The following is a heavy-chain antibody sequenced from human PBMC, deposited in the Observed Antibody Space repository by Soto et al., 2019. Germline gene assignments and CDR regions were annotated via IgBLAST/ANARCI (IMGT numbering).Heavy chain of an antibody. CDR1: GGSSSSLP. Sequence: PSETPSLTSSTSGGSSSSLPKSRVRQSPGKGLEWIGEIHHDGSTNYNPSLKSRVTISGHTSKNHFSLEQGSVTAADTAVYYCATYYVATMIQDYWGEGTLVTVCS. CDR2: IHHDGST. V-gene: IGHV4-34*01. CDR3: ATYYVATMIQDY. J-gene: IGHJ4*02. D-gene: IGHD3-22*01.